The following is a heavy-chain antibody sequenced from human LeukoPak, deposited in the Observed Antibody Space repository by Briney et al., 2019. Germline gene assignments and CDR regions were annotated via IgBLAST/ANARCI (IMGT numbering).Heavy chain of an antibody. V-gene: IGHV5-51*01. J-gene: IGHJ5*02. CDR3: ARCIVSSSWYFDD. CDR2: IYPGDSDT. CDR1: GYSFTSYW. Sequence: GESLKISCTGSGYSFTSYWIGWVRQMPGKGLEWMGIIYPGDSDTRYSPSFQGQVTISADKSISTAYLQWSSLKASDTAMYYCARCIVSSSWYFDDGGQGTLVTVSS. D-gene: IGHD6-13*01.